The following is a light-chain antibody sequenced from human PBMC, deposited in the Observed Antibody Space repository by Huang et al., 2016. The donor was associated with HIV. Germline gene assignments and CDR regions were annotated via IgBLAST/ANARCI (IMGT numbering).Light chain of an antibody. CDR2: GAS. J-gene: IGKJ3*01. CDR3: QQYNNWPGT. Sequence: EIVMTQSPATLSVSPGERATLSCRASQSVSGNLAWYQQKPCQAPRRLIYGASTSATGIPARFSGSGSGTEFTLTISSLQSEDFAVYYCQQYNNWPGTFGPGTKVDIK. V-gene: IGKV3-15*01. CDR1: QSVSGN.